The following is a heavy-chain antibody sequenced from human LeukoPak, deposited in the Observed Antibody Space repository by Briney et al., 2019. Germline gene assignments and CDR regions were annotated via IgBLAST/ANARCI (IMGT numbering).Heavy chain of an antibody. J-gene: IGHJ6*02. CDR1: GYTFTNYY. D-gene: IGHD2-15*01. CDR2: INPNGGAT. CDR3: ARDSCSGGSCYSYYFFGMDV. Sequence: ASVKVSCKASGYTFTNYYIHWVRQAPGQGLEWMGWINPNGGATNYAQNFQGRVTMTRDTSVITAYMDLTSLTSDDTAVYYCARDSCSGGSCYSYYFFGMDVCGQGTSVTVSS. V-gene: IGHV1-2*02.